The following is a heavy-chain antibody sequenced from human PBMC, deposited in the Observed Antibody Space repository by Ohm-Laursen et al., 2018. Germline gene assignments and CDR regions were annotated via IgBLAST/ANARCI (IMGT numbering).Heavy chain of an antibody. J-gene: IGHJ6*02. CDR3: AKIYESGYYYYSMDV. CDR2: IWYDGTNK. D-gene: IGHD1-14*01. CDR1: GFTFSDYG. V-gene: IGHV3-33*06. Sequence: SLRLSCAAFGFTFSDYGMHWVRQAPGKGLEWVAVIWYDGTNKYYADSVKGRFTISRDNSKNTLYLQMDTLTAEDTAVYYCAKIYESGYYYYSMDVWGQGTTVTVSS.